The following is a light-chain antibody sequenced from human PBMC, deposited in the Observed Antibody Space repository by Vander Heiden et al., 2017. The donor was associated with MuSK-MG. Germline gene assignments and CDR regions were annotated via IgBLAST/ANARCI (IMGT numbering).Light chain of an antibody. J-gene: IGKJ1*01. Sequence: EIVMTQSPATLSVSPGERATLSCRASQSVSSNLAWYQQKPGRAPRLLIYGASTRATGIPGRFSGSGSGTEFTVTITSLQSEDFAVYYCQQYKTWPRTFGQGTKVEIK. CDR3: QQYKTWPRT. CDR2: GAS. CDR1: QSVSSN. V-gene: IGKV3D-15*01.